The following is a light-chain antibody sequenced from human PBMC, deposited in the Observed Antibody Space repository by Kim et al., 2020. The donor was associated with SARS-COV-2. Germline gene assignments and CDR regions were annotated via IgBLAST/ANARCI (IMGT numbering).Light chain of an antibody. CDR1: QDIRNY. Sequence: AIRITQSPSSLSASTGDRVTITCRASQDIRNYLAWYQQKPEKAPKLLIYTASTLQSGVPSRFSGSGSGTDFTLSISRLQSEDFATYYCQQYYSNPFTFGPGTKVDIK. V-gene: IGKV1-8*01. J-gene: IGKJ3*01. CDR3: QQYYSNPFT. CDR2: TAS.